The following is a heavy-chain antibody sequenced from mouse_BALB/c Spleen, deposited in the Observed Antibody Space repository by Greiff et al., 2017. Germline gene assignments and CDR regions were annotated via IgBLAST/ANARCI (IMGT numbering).Heavy chain of an antibody. CDR1: GYTFTSYV. CDR3: GGWAFQEFAY. D-gene: IGHD3-2*02. J-gene: IGHJ3*01. Sequence: VQLKESGPELVKPGASVKISCKASGYTFTSYVMHWVKQKPGQGLEWIGDIYPYNDGTKYNEKFTGMAIMTSDKSSSTAYMQLSILTSEDSAVYYCGGWAFQEFAYWGQGTLVTVSA. V-gene: IGHV1-14*01. CDR2: IYPYNDGT.